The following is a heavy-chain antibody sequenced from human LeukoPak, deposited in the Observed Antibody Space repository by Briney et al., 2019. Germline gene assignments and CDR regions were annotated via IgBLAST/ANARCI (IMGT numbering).Heavy chain of an antibody. CDR3: AKAGSGGFVPRYYFDY. V-gene: IGHV3-23*01. Sequence: SGGSLRLSCAASGSTFSSYAMSWVRQAPGKGLEWVSAISGSGGDTYHADSVKGRFTISRDNSKNTLYLQMNSLRAEDTAVYYCAKAGSGGFVPRYYFDYWGQGTLVTVSS. D-gene: IGHD3-10*01. CDR1: GSTFSSYA. J-gene: IGHJ4*02. CDR2: ISGSGGDT.